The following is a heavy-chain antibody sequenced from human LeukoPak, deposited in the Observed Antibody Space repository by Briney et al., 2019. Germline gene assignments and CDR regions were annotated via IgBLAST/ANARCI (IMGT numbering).Heavy chain of an antibody. J-gene: IGHJ4*02. Sequence: ASVKVSCKASGYTFTGYYMHWVRQAPGQGLEWMGWINPNSGGTNYAQKFQGRVTRTRDTSISTAYMELSRLRSDDTAVYYCARDWDNWNDFDYWGQGTLVTVSS. D-gene: IGHD1-1*01. CDR2: INPNSGGT. CDR1: GYTFTGYY. V-gene: IGHV1-2*02. CDR3: ARDWDNWNDFDY.